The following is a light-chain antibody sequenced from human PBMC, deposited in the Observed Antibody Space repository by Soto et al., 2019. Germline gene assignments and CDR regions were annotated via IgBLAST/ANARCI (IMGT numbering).Light chain of an antibody. CDR2: DAS. Sequence: DIQMTQSPSTLSASVGDRVTITCRASQNINAWLAWYQQKPGKAPKLLISDASNLERGVSSRFSGSGYGTEFTPTISSLQPDDFATYYCQQFHTYYTFGQGTKLEIK. J-gene: IGKJ2*01. CDR1: QNINAW. V-gene: IGKV1-5*01. CDR3: QQFHTYYT.